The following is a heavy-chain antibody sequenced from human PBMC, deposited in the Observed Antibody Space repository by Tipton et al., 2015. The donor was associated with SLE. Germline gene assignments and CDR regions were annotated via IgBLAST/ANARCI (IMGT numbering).Heavy chain of an antibody. J-gene: IGHJ3*02. CDR1: GYSISSGYY. D-gene: IGHD6-19*01. V-gene: IGHV4-38-2*01. Sequence: LRLSCDVSGYSISSGYYWGWFRQPPGKGLEWIASIHHSGSTYYMPSLKSRVTISLDRSKNQFSLMLTSVTAADAAVYYCASDSSGWYTAHFFDIWGQGTIVTVSS. CDR3: ASDSSGWYTAHFFDI. CDR2: IHHSGST.